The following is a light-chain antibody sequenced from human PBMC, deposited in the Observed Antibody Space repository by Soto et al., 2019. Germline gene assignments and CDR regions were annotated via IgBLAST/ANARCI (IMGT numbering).Light chain of an antibody. Sequence: QSALTQPRSVSGSPGQSVTISCTGTSSDVGGYNYVSWYQQHPGKAPKLMIYDASKRPSGVPDRFSGSKSGNTASLTISGLQAEDEADYYCCSYAGSYTLGWVFGGGTKVTVL. CDR3: CSYAGSYTLGWV. CDR2: DAS. J-gene: IGLJ3*02. CDR1: SSDVGGYNY. V-gene: IGLV2-11*01.